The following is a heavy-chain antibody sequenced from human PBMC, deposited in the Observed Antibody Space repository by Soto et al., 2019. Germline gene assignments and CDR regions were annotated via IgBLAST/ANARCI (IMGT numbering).Heavy chain of an antibody. CDR1: GYTFSDFD. CDR3: ARGNPFNSAGFDV. V-gene: IGHV1-8*01. D-gene: IGHD2-21*01. J-gene: IGHJ6*02. CDR2: MNAKSGDT. Sequence: QAHLEQSGAEVKRPGASVKVSCKASGYTFSDFDINWLRQASGQGPGLLGWMNAKSGDTFFAQRFQGKFNMTWDTSLSTAYMEVGSLTSDDTAMYYCARGNPFNSAGFDVWGQGTTVAVSS.